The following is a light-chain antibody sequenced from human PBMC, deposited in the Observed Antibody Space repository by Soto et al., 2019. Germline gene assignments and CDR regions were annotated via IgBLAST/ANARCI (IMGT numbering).Light chain of an antibody. CDR3: QQFNVYPLT. CDR1: QGIRDF. CDR2: AAS. Sequence: DIQLTQSPSFLSASVGDRVTITCRASQGIRDFLAWYQQKPGKAPKLLIYAASTLQTGVPTRYRGIASGTEFTLIISNLQPADFATYYCQQFNVYPLTFGGGTKVEIK. J-gene: IGKJ4*01. V-gene: IGKV1-9*01.